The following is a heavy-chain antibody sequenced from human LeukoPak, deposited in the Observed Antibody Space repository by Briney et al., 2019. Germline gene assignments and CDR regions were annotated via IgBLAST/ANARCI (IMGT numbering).Heavy chain of an antibody. D-gene: IGHD2-15*01. V-gene: IGHV4-34*01. J-gene: IGHJ5*02. Sequence: SETLSLTCAVYGGSFSGYYWSWIRQPPGKGLEWIGEINHSGSTNYNPSLKSRVTISVDTSKNQFSLKLSSVTAADTAVYYCARIVRGYCSGGSCYSDYNWFDPWGQGTLVTVSS. CDR1: GGSFSGYY. CDR3: ARIVRGYCSGGSCYSDYNWFDP. CDR2: INHSGST.